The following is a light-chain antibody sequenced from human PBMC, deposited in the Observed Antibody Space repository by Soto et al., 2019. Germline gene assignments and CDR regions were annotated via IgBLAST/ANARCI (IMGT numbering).Light chain of an antibody. CDR3: QQYNSHPLT. CDR2: KAS. V-gene: IGKV1-5*03. J-gene: IGKJ4*01. CDR1: QTISSW. Sequence: DIQMTQSPSTLSASVGDRVTITCRASQTISSWLAWYQQKPGQAPKLLIYKASSLESAVPSRFSGSGSGTEFTLTISGLQPDDFATYYCQQYNSHPLTFGGGTKVEIK.